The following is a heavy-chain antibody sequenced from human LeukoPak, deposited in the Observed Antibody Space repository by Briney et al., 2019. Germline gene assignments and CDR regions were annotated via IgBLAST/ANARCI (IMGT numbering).Heavy chain of an antibody. V-gene: IGHV4-39*01. CDR2: IYYSGTT. J-gene: IGHJ4*02. Sequence: SETLSLTCTVSGGSVSSGSYYWGWIRQPPGKGLEWIGTIYYSGTTYYNPSLKSRVTISVDTSKNQLSLKLSSVTAADTAVYYCARLGAWNYLDYWGQGTLVTVSS. CDR1: GGSVSSGSYY. D-gene: IGHD2-21*02. CDR3: ARLGAWNYLDY.